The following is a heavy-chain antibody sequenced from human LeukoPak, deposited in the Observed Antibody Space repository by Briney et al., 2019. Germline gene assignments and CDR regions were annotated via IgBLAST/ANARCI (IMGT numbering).Heavy chain of an antibody. Sequence: PSETLSLTCAVSGGSISSGGYYWSWIRQPPGKGLEWIGYIYYSGSTNYNPSLKSRVTISVDTSKNQFSLKLSSVTAADTAVYYCARARYDFWSGHPEYYYYYYGMDVWGQGTTVTVSS. D-gene: IGHD3-3*01. CDR3: ARARYDFWSGHPEYYYYYYGMDV. V-gene: IGHV4-61*08. J-gene: IGHJ6*02. CDR2: IYYSGST. CDR1: GGSISSGGYY.